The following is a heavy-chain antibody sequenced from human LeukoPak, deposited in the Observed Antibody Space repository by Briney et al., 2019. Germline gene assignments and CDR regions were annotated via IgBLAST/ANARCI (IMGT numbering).Heavy chain of an antibody. CDR3: ARDHGASAAAAVRYFDL. V-gene: IGHV1-69*04. CDR2: IIPILGIA. D-gene: IGHD6-13*01. J-gene: IGHJ2*01. CDR1: GGTFSSYT. Sequence: ASVKVSCKASGGTFSSYTISWVRQAPGQGLEWMGRIIPILGIANYAQKFQGRVTITAGKSTSTAYMELSSLRSEDTAVYYCARDHGASAAAAVRYFDLWGRGTLVTVSS.